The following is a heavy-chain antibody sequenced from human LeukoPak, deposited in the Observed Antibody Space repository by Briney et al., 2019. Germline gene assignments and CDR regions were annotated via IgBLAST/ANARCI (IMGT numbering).Heavy chain of an antibody. V-gene: IGHV3-23*01. CDR2: ISGSGGST. D-gene: IGHD3-10*02. CDR3: AELGITMIGGV. J-gene: IGHJ6*04. CDR1: GFTFSSYG. Sequence: GGSLRLSCAASGFTFSSYGMSWARQAPGKGLEWVSAISGSGGSTYYADSVKGRFTISRDNAKNSLYLQMNSLRAEDTAVYYCAELGITMIGGVWGKGTTVTISS.